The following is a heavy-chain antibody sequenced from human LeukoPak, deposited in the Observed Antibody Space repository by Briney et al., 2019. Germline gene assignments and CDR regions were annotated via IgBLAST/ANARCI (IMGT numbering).Heavy chain of an antibody. Sequence: GESLKISCKGSGYSFTSYWIGWVRQMPGKGLEWMGIIYPGDSDTRYSPSFQGQVTISADKSISTAYLQWSSLKASDTAMYYCARYASATPDIVVVPAALDYWGQGTLVTVSS. V-gene: IGHV5-51*01. CDR2: IYPGDSDT. CDR3: ARYASATPDIVVVPAALDY. CDR1: GYSFTSYW. D-gene: IGHD2-2*01. J-gene: IGHJ4*02.